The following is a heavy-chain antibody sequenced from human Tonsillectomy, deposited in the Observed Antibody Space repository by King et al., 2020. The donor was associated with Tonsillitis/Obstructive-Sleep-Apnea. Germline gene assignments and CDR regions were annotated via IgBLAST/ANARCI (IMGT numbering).Heavy chain of an antibody. D-gene: IGHD3-16*01. J-gene: IGHJ6*03. CDR1: GFTFSSYA. V-gene: IGHV3-23*04. Sequence: EVQLVESGGGLVQPGGSLRLSCAASGFTFSSYAMSWVRQAPGKGLEWVSAISGSGGSTYYADSVKGRFTISRDNSKNTLYLQMNSLRAEDTAVYYCASQGGLSHYYYYYRDVWGKGTTVTVSS. CDR3: ASQGGLSHYYYYYRDV. CDR2: ISGSGGST.